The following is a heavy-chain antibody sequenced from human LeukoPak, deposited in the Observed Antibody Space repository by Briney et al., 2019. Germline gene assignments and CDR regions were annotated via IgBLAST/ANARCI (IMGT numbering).Heavy chain of an antibody. V-gene: IGHV3-23*01. Sequence: GGSLRLSCAASGFTFDDYAMHWVRQAPGKGLEWVSAISGSGGSTYYADSVKGRFTISRDNSKNTLYLQMNSLRAEDTAVYYCAKEKAGPFDYWGQGTLVTVSS. CDR2: ISGSGGST. CDR3: AKEKAGPFDY. J-gene: IGHJ4*02. D-gene: IGHD6-13*01. CDR1: GFTFDDYA.